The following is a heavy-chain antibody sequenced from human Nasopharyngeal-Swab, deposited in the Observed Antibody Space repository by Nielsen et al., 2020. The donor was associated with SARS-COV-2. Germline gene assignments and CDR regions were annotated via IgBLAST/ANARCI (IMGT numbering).Heavy chain of an antibody. CDR3: ARETWNYYYYGMDV. CDR1: EFTFSSAW. D-gene: IGHD1-1*01. Sequence: GGSLRLSCAASEFTFSSAWMSWVRQAPGKGLEWVGRIKSKTDGGTTDYAAPVKGRFTISRDDSKNTLYLQMNSLKTEDTAVYYCARETWNYYYYGMDVWGQGTTVTVSS. J-gene: IGHJ6*02. CDR2: IKSKTDGGTT. V-gene: IGHV3-15*01.